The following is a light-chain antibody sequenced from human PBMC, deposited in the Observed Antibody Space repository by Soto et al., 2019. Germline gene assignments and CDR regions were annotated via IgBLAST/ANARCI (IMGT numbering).Light chain of an antibody. CDR1: SSDVGSYNY. J-gene: IGLJ1*01. CDR2: EVS. CDR3: TSYTSSTTLDV. Sequence: QSVLTQPASVSGSPGQSITISCTGTSSDVGSYNYVSWYQQHPGKAPKLMIYEVSDRPSGISSRFSGSKSGHTASLTISGLQSEDEADYFCTSYTSSTTLDVFGTGTKVTVL. V-gene: IGLV2-14*01.